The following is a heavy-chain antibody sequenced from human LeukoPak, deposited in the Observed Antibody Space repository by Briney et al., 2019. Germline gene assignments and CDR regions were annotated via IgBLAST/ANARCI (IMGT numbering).Heavy chain of an antibody. J-gene: IGHJ4*02. CDR2: IYYTGNT. CDR3: AGDAVTSGSYYRYFDY. V-gene: IGHV4-39*02. D-gene: IGHD1-26*01. Sequence: PSETLSLTCPVSGGSISSSPYSWGWVRQPPGKGLEWIGTIYYTGNTYYNPSLKSRVTISIDTSKNQFSLKLTSVTAADTAVYYCAGDAVTSGSYYRYFDYWGQGTLVTVSS. CDR1: GGSISSSPYS.